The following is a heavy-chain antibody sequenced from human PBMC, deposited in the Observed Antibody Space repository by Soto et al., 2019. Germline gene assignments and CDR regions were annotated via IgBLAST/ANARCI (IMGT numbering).Heavy chain of an antibody. J-gene: IGHJ6*02. D-gene: IGHD2-21*02. CDR3: ASGGTYCGGDCFISPVYYYYGMDV. CDR2: IIPIFGTA. Sequence: QVQLVQSGAEVKKPGSSVKVSCKASGGTFSSYAISWVRQAPGQGLEWMGGIIPIFGTANYAQKFQGRVTITADESTSTAYRELSSLRSEDTAVYYCASGGTYCGGDCFISPVYYYYGMDVWGQGTTVTVSS. V-gene: IGHV1-69*01. CDR1: GGTFSSYA.